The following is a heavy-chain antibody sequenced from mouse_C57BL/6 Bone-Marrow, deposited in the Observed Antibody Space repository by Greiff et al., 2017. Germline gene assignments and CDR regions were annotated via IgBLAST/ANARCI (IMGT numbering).Heavy chain of an antibody. D-gene: IGHD1-1*01. CDR2: IFPGSGST. J-gene: IGHJ2*01. CDR3: ARRITTPYGDYFDY. V-gene: IGHV1-56*01. Sequence: VQLQESGPELVRPGASVKISCKAPGYTFTSHWMQWVRPRPGQGLALIGEIFPGSGSTYYNEKFKGKATLTVDTSSSTAYMQLSSLTSEDSAVYFCARRITTPYGDYFDYWGQGTTLTVSS. CDR1: GYTFTSHW.